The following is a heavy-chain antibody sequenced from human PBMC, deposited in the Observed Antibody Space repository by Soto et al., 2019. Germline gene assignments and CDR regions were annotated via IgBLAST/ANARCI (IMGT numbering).Heavy chain of an antibody. CDR2: INHSGST. V-gene: IGHV4-34*01. CDR3: ARGLGVVRLRKQRRATNWFDP. D-gene: IGHD2-15*01. J-gene: IGHJ5*02. Sequence: SETLSLTCAVYGGSFSGYYWSWIRQPPGKGLEWIGEINHSGSTNYNPSLKSRVTISVDTSKNQFSLKLSSVTAADTAVYYCARGLGVVRLRKQRRATNWFDPWGQGTLVTVSS. CDR1: GGSFSGYY.